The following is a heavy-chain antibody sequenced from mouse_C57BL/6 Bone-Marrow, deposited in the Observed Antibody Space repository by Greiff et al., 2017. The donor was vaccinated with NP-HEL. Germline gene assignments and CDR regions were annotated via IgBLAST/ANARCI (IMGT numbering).Heavy chain of an antibody. CDR2: ISDGGSYT. J-gene: IGHJ1*03. Sequence: EVMLVESGGGLVKPGGSLKLSCAASGFTFSSYAMSWVRQTPEKRLEWVATISDGGSYTYYPANVKGRFTISRDKAKNNLYLQRIHLKSEDTAMYSCAREAYYSNRYFEVWGTGTTVTVSS. D-gene: IGHD2-5*01. CDR1: GFTFSSYA. CDR3: AREAYYSNRYFEV. V-gene: IGHV5-4*01.